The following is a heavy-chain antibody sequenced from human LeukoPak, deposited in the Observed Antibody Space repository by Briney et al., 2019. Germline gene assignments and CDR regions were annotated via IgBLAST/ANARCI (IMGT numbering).Heavy chain of an antibody. D-gene: IGHD5-18*01. CDR3: TSPTRNQYSYGLDDWFDP. V-gene: IGHV3-73*01. CDR2: IRSKANSYAT. J-gene: IGHJ5*02. Sequence: TGGSLRLSSAASGFTFSGSAMHWVRQASGKGREWVVRIRSKANSYATAYVASVKGRFTISRDDSKNTAYLQMNSLKTDDTAVYYCTSPTRNQYSYGLDDWFDPWGQGTLVTVSS. CDR1: GFTFSGSA.